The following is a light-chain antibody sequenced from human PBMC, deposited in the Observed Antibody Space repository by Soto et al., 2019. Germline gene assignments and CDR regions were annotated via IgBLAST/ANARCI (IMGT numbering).Light chain of an antibody. CDR3: QQRSNWPRT. CDR1: QSVSSY. J-gene: IGKJ2*01. Sequence: EIVLTQSPATLSLSPGERATLSCRASQSVSSYLAWYQQKPGQAPRLLIYDASSRATGIPARFSGSGSGTDFPLTISGLEPEDFAVYYCQQRSNWPRTFGQGTKLEIK. V-gene: IGKV3-11*01. CDR2: DAS.